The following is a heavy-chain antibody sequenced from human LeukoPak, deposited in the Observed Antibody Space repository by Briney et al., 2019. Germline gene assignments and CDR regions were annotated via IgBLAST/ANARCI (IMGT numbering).Heavy chain of an antibody. J-gene: IGHJ3*02. CDR3: ARVAFGAFDI. Sequence: GGSLRLSCAASGFTFSSYAMHWVRQAPGKGLEWVAVISYDGSNKYYADSVKGRFTTSRDNSRNTLYLQMNSLRAEDTAVYYCARVAFGAFDIWGQGTMVTVSS. V-gene: IGHV3-30-3*01. CDR1: GFTFSSYA. CDR2: ISYDGSNK. D-gene: IGHD3-3*01.